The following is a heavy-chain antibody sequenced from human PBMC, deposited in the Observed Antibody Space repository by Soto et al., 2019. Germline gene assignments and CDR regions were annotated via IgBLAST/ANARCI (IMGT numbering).Heavy chain of an antibody. CDR3: ARCVQAAIVAAGGGYFDY. D-gene: IGHD2-2*02. CDR1: GGTFRRYA. Sequence: QVQLVQSGAEVKKPGSSVKVSCKASGGTFRRYAISWVGQAPGQGLEWMGGIIPIFGTANYAQQFQGSVTITADKATSTDEMELSSLRCEDTAVYCCARCVQAAIVAAGGGYFDYWGQGTLVTVSS. V-gene: IGHV1-69*06. J-gene: IGHJ4*02. CDR2: IIPIFGTA.